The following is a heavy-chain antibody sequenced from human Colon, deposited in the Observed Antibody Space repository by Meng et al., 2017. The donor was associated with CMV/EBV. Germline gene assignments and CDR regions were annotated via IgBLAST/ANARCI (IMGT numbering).Heavy chain of an antibody. CDR1: GFTFSNYY. V-gene: IGHV3-11*04. D-gene: IGHD6-6*01. CDR3: ARDRRPVLD. J-gene: IGHJ4*02. Sequence: LRLSCVDSGFTFSNYYMSWIRQAPGKGLEFVSYISSSGSPTYYLDSVKGRFTTSRDNAKNSVYLQMNSLTPEDTALYFCARDRRPVLDWGQGTLVTVSS. CDR2: ISSSGSPT.